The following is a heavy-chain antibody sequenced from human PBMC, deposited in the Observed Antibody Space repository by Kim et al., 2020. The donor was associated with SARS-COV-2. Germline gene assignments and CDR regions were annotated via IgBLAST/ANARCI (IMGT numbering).Heavy chain of an antibody. CDR3: AKENSDFWSGYSPVDY. V-gene: IGHV3-9*01. D-gene: IGHD3-3*01. J-gene: IGHJ4*02. CDR1: GFTFGDYA. CDR2: ISWNSGSI. Sequence: GGSLRLSCAASGFTFGDYAMHWVRQAPGKGLEWVSGISWNSGSIGYADSVKGRFTISRDNAKNSLYLQMNSLRAEDTALYYCAKENSDFWSGYSPVDYWGQGTLVTVSS.